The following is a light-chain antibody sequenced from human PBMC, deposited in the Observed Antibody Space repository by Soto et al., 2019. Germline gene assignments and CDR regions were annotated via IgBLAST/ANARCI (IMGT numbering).Light chain of an antibody. CDR1: SSDIGGYNY. V-gene: IGLV2-14*01. CDR3: SSFTSDITGVV. J-gene: IGLJ2*01. Sequence: QSALTQPASVSGSPGQSITISCTGTSSDIGGYNYVSWFQQHPGKVPKLMIYDVSTRPSGVPNRFSGSKSGNTATLTISGLQAEDEADYYCSSFTSDITGVVCGGGTKLTVL. CDR2: DVS.